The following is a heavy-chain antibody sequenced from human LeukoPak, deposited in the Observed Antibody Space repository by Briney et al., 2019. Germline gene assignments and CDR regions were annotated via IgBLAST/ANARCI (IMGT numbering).Heavy chain of an antibody. V-gene: IGHV3-11*04. Sequence: GGSLRLSCAASGFTFSDYYMSWIRQAPGEGLEWVSYISSSGSTRYYADSVKGRFTISRDNSKNTLYLQMNSLRAEDTAVYYCARDSKRIVVVTDFDYWGQGTLVTVSS. CDR2: ISSSGSTR. J-gene: IGHJ4*02. D-gene: IGHD3-22*01. CDR3: ARDSKRIVVVTDFDY. CDR1: GFTFSDYY.